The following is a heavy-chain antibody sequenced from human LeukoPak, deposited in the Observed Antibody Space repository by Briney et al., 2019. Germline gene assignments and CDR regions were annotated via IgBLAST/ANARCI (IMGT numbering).Heavy chain of an antibody. CDR1: GFTFSSYW. D-gene: IGHD2-15*01. J-gene: IGHJ3*02. CDR3: ARGGMVVAANDAFDI. Sequence: PGGSLRLSCAASGFTFSSYWMSWVRQVPGKGLEWVANIKQDGSEKYYVDPVKGRFTISRDNAKNSLYLQMNSLRAEDTAVYYCARGGMVVAANDAFDIWGQGTMVTVSS. V-gene: IGHV3-7*01. CDR2: IKQDGSEK.